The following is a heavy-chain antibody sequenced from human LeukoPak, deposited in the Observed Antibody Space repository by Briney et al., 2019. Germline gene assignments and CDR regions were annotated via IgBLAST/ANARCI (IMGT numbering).Heavy chain of an antibody. J-gene: IGHJ4*02. CDR2: SYYSGST. D-gene: IGHD4-17*01. Sequence: PSETLSLTCTGSGGSISSYYWSWIRQPPGKGLEWIGYSYYSGSTNYNPSLKSRVTISVDTSNNQFSLKLSSVTAADTAVYYCARGPYGKLDYWGQGTLVTVSS. CDR1: GGSISSYY. V-gene: IGHV4-59*01. CDR3: ARGPYGKLDY.